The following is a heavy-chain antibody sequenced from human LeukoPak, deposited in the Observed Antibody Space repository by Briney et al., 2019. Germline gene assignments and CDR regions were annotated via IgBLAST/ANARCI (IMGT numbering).Heavy chain of an antibody. J-gene: IGHJ4*02. V-gene: IGHV4-39*01. CDR2: IYYTGST. CDR1: GGSISSSSYY. Sequence: PSETLSLTCTVSGGSISSSSYYWGWIRQPPGKGLEWIGSIYYTGSTYYNPSLKSRVTISVDTSKNQFSLNLSSVTAADTAVYYCAGSGSHYHFDYWGQGTLVTVSS. CDR3: AGSGSHYHFDY. D-gene: IGHD1-26*01.